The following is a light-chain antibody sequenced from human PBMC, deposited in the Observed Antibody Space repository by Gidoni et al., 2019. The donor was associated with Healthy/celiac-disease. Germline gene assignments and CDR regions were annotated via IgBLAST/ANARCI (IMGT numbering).Light chain of an antibody. V-gene: IGKV3-15*01. J-gene: IGKJ5*01. CDR2: GAS. CDR1: QSVSSN. Sequence: EIVMTQSPATLSVSPGERATLSCRASQSVSSNLAGYQQKPGQAPRLLIYGASTRATGIPARFRGSGSGTEFTLTISSLQSEDFAVYYCQQYNNWLITFGQGTRLEIK. CDR3: QQYNNWLIT.